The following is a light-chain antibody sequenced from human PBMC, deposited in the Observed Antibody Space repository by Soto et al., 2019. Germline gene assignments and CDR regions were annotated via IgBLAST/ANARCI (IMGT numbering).Light chain of an antibody. CDR1: QSVSTSY. Sequence: EIVVTQSTGTLSLSPGYRGTLSCWASQSVSTSYLAWYQQKPGQAPRLLIYGASSRATGIPDRFSGSGSGTDFTLTISGLEPEDFAVYYCPQHGNSRGTFGQGTKVDIK. V-gene: IGKV3-20*01. J-gene: IGKJ1*01. CDR3: PQHGNSRGT. CDR2: GAS.